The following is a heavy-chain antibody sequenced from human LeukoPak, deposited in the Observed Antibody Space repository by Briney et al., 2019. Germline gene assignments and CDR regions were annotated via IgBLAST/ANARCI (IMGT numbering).Heavy chain of an antibody. J-gene: IGHJ3*02. CDR3: ARDGLNWGELYLGIDI. V-gene: IGHV4-4*02. CDR1: GGSISSSNW. Sequence: PSGTLSLTYAVSGGSISSSNWWSWVRQPPGKGLEWIAEIYHSGSTNYNPSLKSRVTISVDKSKNQFSLKLSSVTAADTAVYYCARDGLNWGELYLGIDIWGQGTMVTVSS. D-gene: IGHD7-27*01. CDR2: IYHSGST.